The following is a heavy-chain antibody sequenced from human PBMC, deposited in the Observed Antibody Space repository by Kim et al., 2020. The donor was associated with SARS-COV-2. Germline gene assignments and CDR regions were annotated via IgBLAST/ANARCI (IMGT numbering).Heavy chain of an antibody. D-gene: IGHD6-13*01. Sequence: YSDSVKGRFTISRDNSKNTLYLQMNSLRTEDTAVYYCAKDLGYSSSPFIYWGQGTLVTVSS. J-gene: IGHJ4*02. V-gene: IGHV3-23*01. CDR3: AKDLGYSSSPFIY.